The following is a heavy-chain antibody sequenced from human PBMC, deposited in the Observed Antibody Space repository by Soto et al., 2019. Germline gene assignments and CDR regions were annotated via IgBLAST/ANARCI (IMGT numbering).Heavy chain of an antibody. CDR2: INPGGSIT. CDR1: GFTFSSYW. Sequence: GGSLRLSCAASGFTFSSYWMHWVRQAPGKGLVWVSRINPGGSITAYADSVKGRFTISRDNAKNTLYLQMNSLRGDDTAVYYCARVPTGKYGAWNYWGQGTLVTVSS. D-gene: IGHD2-21*01. V-gene: IGHV3-74*01. J-gene: IGHJ4*02. CDR3: ARVPTGKYGAWNY.